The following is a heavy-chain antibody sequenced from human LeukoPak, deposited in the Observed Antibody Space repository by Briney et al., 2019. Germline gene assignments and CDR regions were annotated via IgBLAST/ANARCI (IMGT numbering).Heavy chain of an antibody. J-gene: IGHJ5*02. V-gene: IGHV1-2*02. Sequence: ASVKVSCKASGYTFTGYYMHWVRQAPGQGLEWMGWINPNSGGTNYAQKFQGRVTMTRDTSISTAYMELSRLRSDDTAVYYCARGRLLARTVNWFDPWGQGTLVTVSS. D-gene: IGHD2-8*02. CDR3: ARGRLLARTVNWFDP. CDR1: GYTFTGYY. CDR2: INPNSGGT.